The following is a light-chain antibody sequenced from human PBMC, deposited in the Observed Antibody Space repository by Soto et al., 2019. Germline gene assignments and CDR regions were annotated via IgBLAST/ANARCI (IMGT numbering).Light chain of an antibody. CDR2: DVS. Sequence: QSVLTQPASVSGSPGQSITISCTGTSSDVGGYNYVSWYQQHPGKAPKLMIYDVSNRPSGVSNRFSGSKSGNTDSLTISGLQAEEEADYYCSSYTSSSTLVFGGGTKVTVL. CDR1: SSDVGGYNY. J-gene: IGLJ2*01. V-gene: IGLV2-14*01. CDR3: SSYTSSSTLV.